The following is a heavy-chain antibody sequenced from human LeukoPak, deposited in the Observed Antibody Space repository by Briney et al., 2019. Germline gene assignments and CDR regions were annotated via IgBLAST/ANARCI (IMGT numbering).Heavy chain of an antibody. V-gene: IGHV3-7*05. D-gene: IGHD6-19*01. J-gene: IGHJ4*02. CDR3: ATFRGWYIAH. Sequence: GGSLRLSCAASGFTFSNSWMIWVRQAPGKGLEGVANIKPDGSAEYYVDSVKGRFTISRDNARNSLHLQMNSLRVEDTAVYYCATFRGWYIAHWGQGSLATVSS. CDR1: GFTFSNSW. CDR2: IKPDGSAE.